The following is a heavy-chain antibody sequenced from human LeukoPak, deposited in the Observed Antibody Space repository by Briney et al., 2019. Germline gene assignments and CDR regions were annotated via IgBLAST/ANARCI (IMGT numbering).Heavy chain of an antibody. V-gene: IGHV1-69*13. Sequence: GASVKVSCKASGGTFSSYAISWVRQAPGQGLEWMGGIIPIFGTANYAQKFRGRVTITADESTSTAYMELSSLRSEDTAVYYCARDLGYSNYGNWFDPWGQGTLVTVSS. D-gene: IGHD4-11*01. CDR2: IIPIFGTA. CDR1: GGTFSSYA. CDR3: ARDLGYSNYGNWFDP. J-gene: IGHJ5*02.